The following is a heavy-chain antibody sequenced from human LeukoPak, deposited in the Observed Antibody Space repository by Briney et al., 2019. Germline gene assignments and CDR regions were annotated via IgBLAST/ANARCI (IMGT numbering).Heavy chain of an antibody. D-gene: IGHD6-25*01. CDR1: EFTFSSYG. Sequence: GGSLRLSCAASEFTFSSYGMHWVRQAPGKGLEWVAVISYDGSNKYYADSVKGRFTISRDNSKNTLYLQMNSLRAEGTAVYYCVKECYRGYPFDYWGQGTLVTVSS. V-gene: IGHV3-30*18. J-gene: IGHJ4*02. CDR2: ISYDGSNK. CDR3: VKECYRGYPFDY.